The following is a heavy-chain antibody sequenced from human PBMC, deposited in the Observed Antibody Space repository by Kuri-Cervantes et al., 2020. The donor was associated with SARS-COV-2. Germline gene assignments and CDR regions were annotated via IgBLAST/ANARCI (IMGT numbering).Heavy chain of an antibody. CDR3: AKDQEWDIVATTAAFDY. Sequence: GESLKISCAASGFTFSSYAMSWVRQAPGKGLEWVSAISGSGGSTYYADSVKGRFTISRDNSKNTLYLQMNSLRAEDTALYYCAKDQEWDIVATTAAFDYWGQGTLVTVSS. CDR1: GFTFSSYA. V-gene: IGHV3-23*01. J-gene: IGHJ4*02. D-gene: IGHD5-12*01. CDR2: ISGSGGST.